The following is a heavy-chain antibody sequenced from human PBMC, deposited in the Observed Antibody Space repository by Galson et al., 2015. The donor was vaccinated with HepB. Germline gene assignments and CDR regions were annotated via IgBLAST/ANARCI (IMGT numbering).Heavy chain of an antibody. J-gene: IGHJ4*02. CDR2: IYPGDSDT. CDR1: GYSFTSYW. Sequence: QSGAEVKKPGESLKISCTGSGYSFTSYWIGWVRQMPGKGLEWMGIIYPGDSDTRYSPSFQGQVTISADKSISTAYLQWSSLKASDTAMYYCARHQTYYYDSSGYLVTNTRPEFDYWGQGTLVTVSS. CDR3: ARHQTYYYDSSGYLVTNTRPEFDY. V-gene: IGHV5-51*01. D-gene: IGHD3-22*01.